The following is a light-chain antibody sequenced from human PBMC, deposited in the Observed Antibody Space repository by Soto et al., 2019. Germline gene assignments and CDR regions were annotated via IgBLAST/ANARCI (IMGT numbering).Light chain of an antibody. Sequence: EIVMTQSPATLSVSPGERATLSCRASQSVYNNLAWYQQKPGQAPRLLIFGASTRATGIPARFSGSGSGTEFTLTISSLQSEDFALYYCQQYHNWPPLTFGGGTKVEIK. CDR3: QQYHNWPPLT. CDR2: GAS. V-gene: IGKV3-15*01. CDR1: QSVYNN. J-gene: IGKJ4*01.